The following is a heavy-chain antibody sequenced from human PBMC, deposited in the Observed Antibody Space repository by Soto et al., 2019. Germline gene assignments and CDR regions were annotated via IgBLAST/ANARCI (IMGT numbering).Heavy chain of an antibody. V-gene: IGHV3-23*01. CDR1: GFAFSNYA. CDR3: AKAVAIVTYTLPL. CDR2: IAASGDT. J-gene: IGHJ4*02. Sequence: EVQLLESGGGLVQPGGSLRLSCAASGFAFSNYAMNWVRQAPGKGLEWVSGIAASGDTDYADPVRGRFTISRDNSKNSVFLQMDSLKADDTAVYYSAKAVAIVTYTLPLWGQGTLVTVSS. D-gene: IGHD2-21*01.